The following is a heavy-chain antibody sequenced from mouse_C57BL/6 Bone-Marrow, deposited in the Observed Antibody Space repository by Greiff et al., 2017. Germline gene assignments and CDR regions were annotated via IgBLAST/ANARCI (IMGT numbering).Heavy chain of an antibody. V-gene: IGHV1-15*01. CDR1: GYTFTDYE. J-gene: IGHJ1*01. Sequence: VQLQQSGAELVRPGASVPLSCKASGYTFTDYEMHWVKQTPVHGLEWIGAIDPETGGTAYNQKFKGKAILTADKSSSTAYMELRSLTSEDSAVYYCTREGYDGYVYVWGAGTTATVTS. CDR2: IDPETGGT. CDR3: TREGYDGYVYV. D-gene: IGHD2-2*01.